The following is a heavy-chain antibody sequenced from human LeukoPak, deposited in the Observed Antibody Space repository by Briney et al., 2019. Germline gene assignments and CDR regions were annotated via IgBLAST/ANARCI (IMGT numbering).Heavy chain of an antibody. J-gene: IGHJ4*02. CDR3: AREAFIVGGSFDY. CDR2: ISSSSSYI. Sequence: GRSLRLSCAASGFTFSSYSMNWVRQAPGKGLEWVSSISSSSSYICYADSVKGRFTISRDNAKNSLYLQMNSLRAEDTAVYYCAREAFIVGGSFDYWGQGTLVTVSS. CDR1: GFTFSSYS. V-gene: IGHV3-21*01. D-gene: IGHD1-26*01.